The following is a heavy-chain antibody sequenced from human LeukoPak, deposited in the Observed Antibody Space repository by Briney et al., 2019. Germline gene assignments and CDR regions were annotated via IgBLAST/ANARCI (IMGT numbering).Heavy chain of an antibody. D-gene: IGHD6-19*01. CDR3: ARSGEQWLVPGPNWFDP. J-gene: IGHJ5*02. Sequence: SETLSLTCTVSGGSISSSSYYWSWIRQPPGKGLEWIGYIYYSGSTNYNPSLKSRVTISVDTSKNQFSLKLSSVTAADTAVYYCARSGEQWLVPGPNWFDPWGRGTLVTVSS. CDR2: IYYSGST. CDR1: GGSISSSSYY. V-gene: IGHV4-61*01.